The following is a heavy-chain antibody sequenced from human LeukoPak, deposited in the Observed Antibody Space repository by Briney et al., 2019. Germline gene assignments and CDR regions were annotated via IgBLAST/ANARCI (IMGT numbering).Heavy chain of an antibody. D-gene: IGHD3-10*01. CDR3: ARAADYYASGIFY. CDR2: IIPIFGTA. J-gene: IGHJ4*02. Sequence: ASVKVSCKASGGTFSSYAISWVRQAPGQGLEWMGGIIPIFGTANYAQKFQGRVTITADESTSTAYMELSSPRSEDTAVYYCARAADYYASGIFYWGQGTLVTVSS. CDR1: GGTFSSYA. V-gene: IGHV1-69*13.